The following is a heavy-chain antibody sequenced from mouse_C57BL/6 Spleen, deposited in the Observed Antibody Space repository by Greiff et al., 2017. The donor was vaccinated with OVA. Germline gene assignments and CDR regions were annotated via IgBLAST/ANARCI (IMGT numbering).Heavy chain of an antibody. J-gene: IGHJ1*03. CDR1: GYSITSGYY. Sequence: EVQRVESGPGLVKPSQSLSLTCSVTGYSITSGYYWNWIRQFPGNKLEWMGYISYDGSNNYNPSLKNRIFITRDTSKNQFFLKLNSVTTEDTATYYCARDGDYGYFDVWGTGTTVTVSS. CDR3: ARDGDYGYFDV. V-gene: IGHV3-6*01. CDR2: ISYDGSN.